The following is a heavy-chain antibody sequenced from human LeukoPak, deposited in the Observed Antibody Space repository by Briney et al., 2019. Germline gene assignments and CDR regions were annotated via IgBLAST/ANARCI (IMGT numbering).Heavy chain of an antibody. CDR2: IYYSGST. CDR1: GGSVSSYY. J-gene: IGHJ3*02. V-gene: IGHV4-59*02. CDR3: ARGKTYYDISKDAFDI. D-gene: IGHD3-22*01. Sequence: SETLSLTCTVSGGSVSSYYWSWIRQPPGKGLEWIGYIYYSGSTNYNPSLKSRVTISVDTSKNQFSLKLSSVTAADTAVYYCARGKTYYDISKDAFDIWGQGTMVTVSS.